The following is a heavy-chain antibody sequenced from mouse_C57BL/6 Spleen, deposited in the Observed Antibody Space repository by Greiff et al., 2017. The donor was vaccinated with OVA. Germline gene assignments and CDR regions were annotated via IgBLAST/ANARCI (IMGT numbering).Heavy chain of an antibody. D-gene: IGHD2-2*01. CDR1: GYAFSSSW. V-gene: IGHV1-82*01. J-gene: IGHJ3*01. CDR3: APHYGYDFAY. Sequence: QVQLQQSGPELVKPGASVKISCKASGYAFSSSWMNWVKQRPGKGLEWIGRIYPGDGDTNYNGKFKGKATLTADKSSSTAYMQLSSLTSEDSAVYFCAPHYGYDFAYWGQGTLVTVSA. CDR2: IYPGDGDT.